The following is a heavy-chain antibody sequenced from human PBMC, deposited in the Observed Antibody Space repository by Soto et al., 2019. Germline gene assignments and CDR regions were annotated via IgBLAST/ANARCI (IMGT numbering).Heavy chain of an antibody. CDR3: AREQYFYVSTSYFYVKDIFNV. CDR2: VIPDFGAA. CDR1: GGTFNNYA. V-gene: IGHV1-69*13. D-gene: IGHD3-22*01. J-gene: IGHJ3*01. Sequence: VKVSCKASGGTFNNYAISWLLQAPGQGLAWMGGVIPDFGAANYAQKFQGRVTITADESTRTAYMELRYLRSEDTAVYYCAREQYFYVSTSYFYVKDIFNVWGQGTAVTVSS.